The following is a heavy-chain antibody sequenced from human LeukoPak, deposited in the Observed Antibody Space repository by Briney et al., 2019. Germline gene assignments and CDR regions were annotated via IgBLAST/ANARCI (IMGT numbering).Heavy chain of an antibody. D-gene: IGHD3-10*01. V-gene: IGHV1-69*13. CDR1: GGTFSSYA. CDR3: ARVQYGSGSYAYYGMDV. J-gene: IGHJ6*02. CDR2: IIPIFGTA. Sequence: SVKVSCKASGGTFSSYAISWVRQAPGQGLEWMGGIIPIFGTANYAQKFQGRVTITADESTSTAYMELSSLRSEDTAVYYCARVQYGSGSYAYYGMDVWGQGTTVTVSS.